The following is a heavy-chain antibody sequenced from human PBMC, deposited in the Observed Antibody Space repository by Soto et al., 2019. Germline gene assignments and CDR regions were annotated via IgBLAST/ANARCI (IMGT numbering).Heavy chain of an antibody. V-gene: IGHV5-10-1*01. CDR3: ARLLLSRVDFDP. D-gene: IGHD3-16*02. Sequence: PRESLKISCKGSGYSFTSYWISWVRQMPGKGLEWMGRIDPSDSYTNYSPSFQGHVTISADKSISTAYLQWSSPKASDTAMYYCARLLLSRVDFDPRGQGTLVTVSS. CDR2: IDPSDSYT. J-gene: IGHJ5*02. CDR1: GYSFTSYW.